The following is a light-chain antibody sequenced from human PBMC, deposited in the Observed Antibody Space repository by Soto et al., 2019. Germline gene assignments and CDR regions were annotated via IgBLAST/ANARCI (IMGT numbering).Light chain of an antibody. CDR1: SSDVGSYNL. Sequence: QSALTQPASVSGSPGQSITISCTGTSSDVGSYNLVSWYQQHPGKAPKHMIYEGSKRPAGVSNRFSGSKSGNTASRTISGLQAEDEADYYCCSYAGSSTYVFGTGTKVTAL. CDR2: EGS. CDR3: CSYAGSSTYV. V-gene: IGLV2-23*01. J-gene: IGLJ1*01.